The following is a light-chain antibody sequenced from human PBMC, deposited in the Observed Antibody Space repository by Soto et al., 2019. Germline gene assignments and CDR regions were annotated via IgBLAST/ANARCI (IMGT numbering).Light chain of an antibody. Sequence: EIVLTQSPAALSLSTGERATLSCRASQSVSSYLGWYQQKPGQAPRLLIYGASSRATGIPDRFSGSGSGTDFTLTISRLEPEDFAAYYCQQYGSSQWTFGQGTRLEIK. CDR1: QSVSSY. J-gene: IGKJ5*01. V-gene: IGKV3-20*01. CDR2: GAS. CDR3: QQYGSSQWT.